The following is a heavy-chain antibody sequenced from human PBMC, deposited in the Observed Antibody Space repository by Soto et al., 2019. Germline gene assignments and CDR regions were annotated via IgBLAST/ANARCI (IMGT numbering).Heavy chain of an antibody. D-gene: IGHD6-19*01. V-gene: IGHV3-21*01. CDR1: GFTFTDYA. Sequence: NPGGSLRLSCAASGFTFTDYAMNWVRQAPGKGLEWLSSIDGSATSIYYIDSVKDRFTISRDDARASVYLQMTSLRRDDTAVYYCARATVAGTTGPVWGQGTLVTVSS. CDR3: ARATVAGTTGPV. CDR2: IDGSATSI. J-gene: IGHJ4*02.